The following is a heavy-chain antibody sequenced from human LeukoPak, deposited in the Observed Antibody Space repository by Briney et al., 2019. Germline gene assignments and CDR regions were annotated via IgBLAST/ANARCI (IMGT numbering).Heavy chain of an antibody. CDR3: ARDHYSSRGTFDY. D-gene: IGHD6-13*01. Sequence: PSETLSLTCAVYGGSFSGYYWSWIRQPPGKGLEWIGEINHSGSTYYNPSLKSRVTISVDTSKNQFSLKLSSVTAADTAVYYCARDHYSSRGTFDYWGQGTLVTVSS. CDR1: GGSFSGYY. J-gene: IGHJ4*02. CDR2: INHSGST. V-gene: IGHV4-34*01.